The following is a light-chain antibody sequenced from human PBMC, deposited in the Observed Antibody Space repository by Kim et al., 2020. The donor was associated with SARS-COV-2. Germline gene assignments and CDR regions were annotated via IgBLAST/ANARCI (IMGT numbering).Light chain of an antibody. J-gene: IGLJ2*01. Sequence: ELTQPPSVSGTPGQRVTISCSGSTSNIGSKTVSWYQQVPGTAPKLLIYNNDYRPSGVPDRFSGSKSGTSASLAISGLQSEDEADYYCATWGDILNVVFGGGTQLTVL. V-gene: IGLV1-44*01. CDR2: NND. CDR3: ATWGDILNVV. CDR1: TSNIGSKT.